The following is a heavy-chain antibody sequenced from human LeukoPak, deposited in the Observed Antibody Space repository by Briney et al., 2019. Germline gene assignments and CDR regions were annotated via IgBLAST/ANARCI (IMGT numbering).Heavy chain of an antibody. J-gene: IGHJ4*02. CDR3: ARRSPQCWGGDCYFDY. CDR2: INRGGST. CDR1: GDSFTAYY. V-gene: IGHV4-34*01. D-gene: IGHD2-21*02. Sequence: PSETLSLTCAVSGDSFTAYYWNWIRQTPGKGLEWIGEINRGGSTNYNPSLKSRVILSIDTSKNQFSLKLSSVSAADTAVYYCARRSPQCWGGDCYFDYWGQGTLVTVSS.